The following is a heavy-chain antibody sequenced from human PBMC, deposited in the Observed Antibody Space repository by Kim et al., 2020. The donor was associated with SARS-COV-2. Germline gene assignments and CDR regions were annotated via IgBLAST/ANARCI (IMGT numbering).Heavy chain of an antibody. V-gene: IGHV4-31*03. CDR3: ARGAVYDYVWGSYPRGAFDI. D-gene: IGHD3-16*02. CDR2: IYYSGST. J-gene: IGHJ3*02. Sequence: SETLSLTCTVSGGSISSGGYYWSWIRQHPGKGLEWIGYIYYSGSTYYNPSLKSRVTISVDTSKNQFSLKLSSVTAADTAVYYCARGAVYDYVWGSYPRGAFDIWGQGTMVTVSS. CDR1: GGSISSGGYY.